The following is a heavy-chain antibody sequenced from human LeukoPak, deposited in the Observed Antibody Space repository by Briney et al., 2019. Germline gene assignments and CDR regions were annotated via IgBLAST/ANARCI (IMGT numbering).Heavy chain of an antibody. CDR2: IKHDGSEK. D-gene: IGHD3-3*01. CDR1: GFIFTNYF. Sequence: QTGGSLRLSCAASGFIFTNYFMSRVRQAPGKGLEWVASIKHDGSEKYYVDSVRGRFTISRDNTMNSLYLQMSSLRAEDTAVYYCATDRGWRTSGYYLYYFEYWGQGTLVTYSS. CDR3: ATDRGWRTSGYYLYYFEY. J-gene: IGHJ4*02. V-gene: IGHV3-7*01.